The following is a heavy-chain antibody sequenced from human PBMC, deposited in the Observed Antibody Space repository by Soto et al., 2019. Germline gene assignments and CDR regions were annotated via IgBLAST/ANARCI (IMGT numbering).Heavy chain of an antibody. Sequence: GGSLRLSCAASGFTFSSYGMHWVRQDPGRGLEWASGISGNGGTTYYAESVKGRFTISRDNSKNTLYLQMNSLRAEDTAVYFCAKLPQYETLTGYLNYFDYWGPGILVTVS. CDR1: GFTFSSYG. J-gene: IGHJ4*02. CDR3: AKLPQYETLTGYLNYFDY. D-gene: IGHD3-9*01. CDR2: ISGNGGTT. V-gene: IGHV3-23*01.